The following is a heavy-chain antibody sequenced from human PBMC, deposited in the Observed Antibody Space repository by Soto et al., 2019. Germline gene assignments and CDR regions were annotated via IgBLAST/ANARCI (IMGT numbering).Heavy chain of an antibody. J-gene: IGHJ4*02. CDR3: AEVLGYYGSGSFDY. V-gene: IGHV3-30*18. CDR1: GFTFSSYG. Sequence: GGSLRLSCAASGFTFSSYGMHWVRQAPGKGLEWVAVISYDGSNKYYADSVKGRFTISRDNSKNTLYLQMNSLRAEDTAVYYCAEVLGYYGSGSFDYWGQGTLVTVSS. CDR2: ISYDGSNK. D-gene: IGHD3-10*01.